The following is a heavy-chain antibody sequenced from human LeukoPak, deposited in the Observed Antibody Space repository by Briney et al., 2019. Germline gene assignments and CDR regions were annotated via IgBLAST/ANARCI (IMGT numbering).Heavy chain of an antibody. CDR3: ARDMGYCSGGTCYSDSYGMDV. V-gene: IGHV3-33*08. J-gene: IGHJ6*02. CDR1: GFTFSNYG. CDR2: IWYDGSNK. Sequence: GRSLRLSCAASGFTFSNYGMHWVRQAPGKGLEWVAVIWYDGSNKYYADSVKGRFTISRDNSKSTLYLQMNSLRAEDTAVYYCARDMGYCSGGTCYSDSYGMDVWGQGTTVTVSS. D-gene: IGHD2-15*01.